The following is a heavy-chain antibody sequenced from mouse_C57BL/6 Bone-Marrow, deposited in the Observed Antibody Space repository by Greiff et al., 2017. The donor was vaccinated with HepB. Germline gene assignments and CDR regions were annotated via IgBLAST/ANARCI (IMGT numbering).Heavy chain of an antibody. CDR3: ARFDGYSEVMDY. V-gene: IGHV14-3*01. CDR1: GYNIKNTY. CDR2: IDPANGNT. D-gene: IGHD2-3*01. J-gene: IGHJ4*01. Sequence: VQLQQSVAELVRPGASVKLSCKASGYNIKNTYMHWVKQRPEQGLEWIGRIDPANGNTNYAPKFKGKATITADKSSNTAYMQLSSLTSEYTAIYDCARFDGYSEVMDYWGQGTTVTVSS.